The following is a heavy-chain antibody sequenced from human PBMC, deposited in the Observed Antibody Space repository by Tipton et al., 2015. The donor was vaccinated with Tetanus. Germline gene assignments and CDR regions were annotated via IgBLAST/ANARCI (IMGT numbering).Heavy chain of an antibody. V-gene: IGHV1-24*01. CDR3: ATGIRSGYSYGDLGYY. D-gene: IGHD5-18*01. J-gene: IGHJ4*02. CDR1: GYTLTELS. Sequence: QLVQSGAEVKKPGASVKVSCKVSGYTLTELSMHWVRQAPGKGLAWMGGFDPEDGETIYAQKFQGRVTMTEDTSTDTAYMELSSLRSEDTAVYYCATGIRSGYSYGDLGYYWGQGTLVTVSS. CDR2: FDPEDGET.